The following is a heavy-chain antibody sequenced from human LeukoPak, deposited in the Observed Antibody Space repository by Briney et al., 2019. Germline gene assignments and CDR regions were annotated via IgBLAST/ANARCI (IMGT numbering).Heavy chain of an antibody. CDR1: GFTFSRYA. Sequence: GGSLRLSCAASGFTFSRYAMHWVRQAPGKGLEWVAIISFDGNSEYYADSVKGRFTISRDNSKNTLYLQMNSLRAEDTAVYYCAKGRYYYDSTAYYSYYFDYCGQGTLVTVSS. J-gene: IGHJ4*02. D-gene: IGHD3-22*01. CDR3: AKGRYYYDSTAYYSYYFDY. CDR2: ISFDGNSE. V-gene: IGHV3-30*07.